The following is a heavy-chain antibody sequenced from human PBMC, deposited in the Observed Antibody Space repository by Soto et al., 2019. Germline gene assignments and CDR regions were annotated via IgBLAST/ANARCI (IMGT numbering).Heavy chain of an antibody. D-gene: IGHD3-10*01. J-gene: IGHJ6*02. CDR1: GFSLSTSGVG. CDR2: IDWDDDK. Sequence: SGPTLVNPTQTLTLTCTFSGFSLSTSGVGVGWIRQPPGKALEWLARIDWDDDKFYSTSLKTRLTISKDTSKNQVVLTMTNMDPVDTATYYCARMPLYYYGSGSYSPHYGMDVWGQGTTVTVSS. V-gene: IGHV2-70*04. CDR3: ARMPLYYYGSGSYSPHYGMDV.